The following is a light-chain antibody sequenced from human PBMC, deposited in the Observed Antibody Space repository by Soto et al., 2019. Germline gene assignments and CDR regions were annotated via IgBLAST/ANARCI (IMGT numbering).Light chain of an antibody. V-gene: IGLV2-14*01. CDR2: EVS. J-gene: IGLJ1*01. Sequence: QSALTQPASVSGSPGQSITISCTGTSSDIGGYNYVSWYQQHPGKPPKVMIYEVSNRPSGVSNRFSGSKSGNTASLTISGLQTEDEADYYCTSYTSSNTYVFGTGPRSPS. CDR3: TSYTSSNTYV. CDR1: SSDIGGYNY.